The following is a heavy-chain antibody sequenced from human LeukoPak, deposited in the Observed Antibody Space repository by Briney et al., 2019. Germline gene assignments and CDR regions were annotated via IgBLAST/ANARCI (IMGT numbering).Heavy chain of an antibody. CDR3: ARGNLELGIELYYFDY. V-gene: IGHV4-34*01. D-gene: IGHD7-27*01. Sequence: GSLRLSCAASGFTFSSYWMHWVRQLPGKGLEWIGEINHSGSTNYNPSLKSRVTISVDTSKNQFSLKLSSVTAADTAVYYCARGNLELGIELYYFDYWGQGTLVTVSS. CDR1: GFTFSSYW. CDR2: INHSGST. J-gene: IGHJ4*02.